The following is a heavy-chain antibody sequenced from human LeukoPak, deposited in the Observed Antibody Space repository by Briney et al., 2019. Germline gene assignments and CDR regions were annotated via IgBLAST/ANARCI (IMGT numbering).Heavy chain of an antibody. CDR2: ISSSSSYI. V-gene: IGHV3-21*04. CDR3: AREAGIAAGRGFDY. Sequence: GGSLRLSCAASGFTFSSYSMNWVRQAPGKGLEWVSSISSSSSYIYYADSVKGRFTISRDNAKNTLYLQMNSLRADDTAVYYCAREAGIAAGRGFDYWGQGTLVTVSS. D-gene: IGHD6-13*01. CDR1: GFTFSSYS. J-gene: IGHJ4*02.